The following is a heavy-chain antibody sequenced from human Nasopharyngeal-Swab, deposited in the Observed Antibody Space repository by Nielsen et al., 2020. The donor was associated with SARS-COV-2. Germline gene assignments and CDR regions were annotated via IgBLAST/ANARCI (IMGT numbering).Heavy chain of an antibody. CDR1: GGSFSGYY. CDR3: ARASTVTTFFDL. CDR2: INHSGST. D-gene: IGHD4-17*01. Sequence: SETLSLTCAAYGGSFSGYYWSWIRQPPGKGLEWIGEINHSGSTNYNPSLKSRVTISVDTSKNQFSLKLNSVTAADTAVYYCARASTVTTFFDLWGRGTLVTASS. V-gene: IGHV4-34*01. J-gene: IGHJ2*01.